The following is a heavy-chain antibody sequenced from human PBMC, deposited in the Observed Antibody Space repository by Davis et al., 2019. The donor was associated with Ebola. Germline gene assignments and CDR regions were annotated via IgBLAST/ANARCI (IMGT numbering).Heavy chain of an antibody. D-gene: IGHD1-7*01. CDR3: ARVYNWNSKSYGMDV. CDR2: ISSSSSYI. J-gene: IGHJ6*02. Sequence: PGGSLRLSCAASGFTFSDYYMSWIRQAPGKGLEWVSYISSSSSYIYYADSVKGRFTISRDNAKNSLYLQMNSLRAEDTAVYYCARVYNWNSKSYGMDVWGQGTTVTVSS. V-gene: IGHV3-11*06. CDR1: GFTFSDYY.